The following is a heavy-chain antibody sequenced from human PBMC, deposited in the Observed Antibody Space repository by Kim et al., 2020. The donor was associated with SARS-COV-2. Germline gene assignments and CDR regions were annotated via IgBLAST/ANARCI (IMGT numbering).Heavy chain of an antibody. D-gene: IGHD3-9*01. CDR2: GGTT. J-gene: IGHJ3*02. CDR3: TRGHYDSM. Sequence: GGTTDYAASVKGRFTISRDDSKSIAYLQMNSLKIEDTGVYYCTRGHYDSMWGQGTMVTVSS. V-gene: IGHV3-49*02.